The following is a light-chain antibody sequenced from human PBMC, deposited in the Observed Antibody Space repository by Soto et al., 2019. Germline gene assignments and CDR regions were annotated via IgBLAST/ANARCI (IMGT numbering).Light chain of an antibody. J-gene: IGLJ2*01. Sequence: QSVLTQRPSVSGAPGQRVTISCTGSSSNIGAGYDVHWYQQLPGTAPKLLVYGNTNRPSGVPDRFSGSKSGTSASLAITGLQAEDEADYYCQSYDSSLSAVVFGEGTKLTVL. V-gene: IGLV1-40*01. CDR3: QSYDSSLSAVV. CDR1: SSNIGAGYD. CDR2: GNT.